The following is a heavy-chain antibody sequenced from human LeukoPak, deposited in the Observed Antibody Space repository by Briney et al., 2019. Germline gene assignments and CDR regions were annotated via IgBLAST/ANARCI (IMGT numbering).Heavy chain of an antibody. J-gene: IGHJ4*02. CDR1: GGSISSGGYS. CDR3: ARGYSDWSIGY. D-gene: IGHD3-9*01. V-gene: IGHV4-30-2*01. Sequence: SQTLSLTCVVSGGSISSGGYSWNWIRQPPGRGLEWIGYIYHSGSTYYNPSLKSRVTISIDRSKNQFSLKVSSVTAADTAVYYCARGYSDWSIGYWGQGTLVTVSS. CDR2: IYHSGST.